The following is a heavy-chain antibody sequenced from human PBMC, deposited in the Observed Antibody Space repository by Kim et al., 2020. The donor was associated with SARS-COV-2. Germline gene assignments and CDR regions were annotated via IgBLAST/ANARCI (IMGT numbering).Heavy chain of an antibody. CDR2: ISGSGGST. V-gene: IGHV3-23*01. Sequence: GSLRLSCAASGFTFSSYAMSWVRQAPGKGLEWVSAISGSGGSTYYADSVKGRFTISRDNSKNTLYLQMNSLRAEDTAVYYCAKVGSSWYGGDYWGQGTLVTVSS. CDR3: AKVGSSWYGGDY. CDR1: GFTFSSYA. J-gene: IGHJ4*02. D-gene: IGHD6-13*01.